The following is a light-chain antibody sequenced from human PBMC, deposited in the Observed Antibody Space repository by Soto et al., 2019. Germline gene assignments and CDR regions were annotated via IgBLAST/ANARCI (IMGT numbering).Light chain of an antibody. Sequence: QSVLTQPPSASGSPGQSVAISCTGTSSDVGGYNYVSWYQHHPGKAPKLMIYEVSRRPSGVSDRFSGSKSGNTASLTVSGRQAEDEADYYCSSYSGSSNWVFGGGTKLTVL. CDR3: SSYSGSSNWV. CDR2: EVS. V-gene: IGLV2-8*01. J-gene: IGLJ3*02. CDR1: SSDVGGYNY.